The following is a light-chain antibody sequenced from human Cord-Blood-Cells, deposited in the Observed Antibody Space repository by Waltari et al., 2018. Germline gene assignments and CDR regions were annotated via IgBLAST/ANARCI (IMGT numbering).Light chain of an antibody. CDR2: EGS. CDR1: SSDVGSYNL. CDR3: CSYERSSTFV. V-gene: IGLV2-23*01. Sequence: QSALTHPASVSGSPGQPITISCTGTSSDVGSYNLVSWSQQPPGKAPNLMIYEGSKRTAGISNSFSGSKSGNRAPLTISGLQAEDDADHYCCSYERSSTFVFGTGPKDTV. J-gene: IGLJ1*01.